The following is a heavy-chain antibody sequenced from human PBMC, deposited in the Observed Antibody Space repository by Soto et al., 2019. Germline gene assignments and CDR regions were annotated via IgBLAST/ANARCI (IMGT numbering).Heavy chain of an antibody. D-gene: IGHD5-18*01. V-gene: IGHV1-2*04. J-gene: IGHJ4*02. Sequence: ASVKVSCKASGYTFTGYYMHWVRQAPGQGLEWMGWINPNSGGTNYAQKFQGWVTMTRDTSISTAYMELSRLRSDDTAVYYCARDQDSYGYNSFDYWGQGTLVTAPQ. CDR1: GYTFTGYY. CDR3: ARDQDSYGYNSFDY. CDR2: INPNSGGT.